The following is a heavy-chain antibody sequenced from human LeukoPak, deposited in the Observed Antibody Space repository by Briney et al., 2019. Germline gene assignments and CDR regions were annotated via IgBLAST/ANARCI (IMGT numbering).Heavy chain of an antibody. CDR3: ARNELISSNYYYYGMDV. CDR2: IYHSGST. Sequence: PSETLSLTCAVSGGSISSGGYSWSWIRQPPGKGLEWIGYIYHSGSTYYNPSLKSRVTISVDRSKNQFSQKLSSVTAADTAVYYCARNELISSNYYYYGMDVWGQGTTVTVSS. J-gene: IGHJ6*02. V-gene: IGHV4-30-2*01. CDR1: GGSISSGGYS.